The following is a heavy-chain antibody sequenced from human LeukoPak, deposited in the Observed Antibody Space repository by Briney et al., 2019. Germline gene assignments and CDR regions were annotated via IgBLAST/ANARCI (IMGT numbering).Heavy chain of an antibody. CDR3: TRGGIWGMDI. D-gene: IGHD1-26*01. CDR1: GFTFNNYS. CDR2: IKHDGSEK. V-gene: IGHV3-7*01. J-gene: IGHJ6*02. Sequence: SGGSLSLSCVASGFTFNNYSMTWVRQAPGKGLEWVATIKHDGSEKYYVDSVKGRFTISRDNGKNSLYLQMNSLRAEDTAVYYCTRGGIWGMDIWGQGTTVSVSS.